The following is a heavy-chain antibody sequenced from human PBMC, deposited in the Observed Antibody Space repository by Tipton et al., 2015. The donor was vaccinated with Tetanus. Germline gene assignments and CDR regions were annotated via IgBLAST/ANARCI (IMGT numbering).Heavy chain of an antibody. Sequence: QSGPEVKKPGSSVKVSCKASGGTFSSYAISWVRQAPGQGLEWMGGIIPIFGTANYAQKFQGRVTITADESTSTAYMELSSLRSEDTAVYYCARPSSSSGAYYYYYGMDVWGQGTTVTVSS. J-gene: IGHJ6*02. CDR3: ARPSSSSGAYYYYYGMDV. D-gene: IGHD6-6*01. CDR2: IIPIFGTA. V-gene: IGHV1-69*01. CDR1: GGTFSSYA.